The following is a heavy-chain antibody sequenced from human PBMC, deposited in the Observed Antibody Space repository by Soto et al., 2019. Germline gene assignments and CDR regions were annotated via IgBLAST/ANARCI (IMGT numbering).Heavy chain of an antibody. CDR2: ITSRTYGATT. CDR1: GFPFNNAW. Sequence: GSLRLSCAGSGFPFNNAWMSWVRQAPGQGLEWIGRITSRTYGATTDYAAPVKGRFSISRDDSKNMVFLQMNSLKTEDTAVYYCPTDAPTSKWGTGHFDHWGQGTLVTVSS. V-gene: IGHV3-15*01. J-gene: IGHJ4*02. CDR3: PTDAPTSKWGTGHFDH. D-gene: IGHD7-27*01.